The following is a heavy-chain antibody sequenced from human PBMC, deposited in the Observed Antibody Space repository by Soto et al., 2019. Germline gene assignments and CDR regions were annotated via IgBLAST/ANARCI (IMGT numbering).Heavy chain of an antibody. Sequence: QVQLVESGGGVVQPGRSLRLSCAASGFTFSSYAMHWVRQAPGKGLEWVAIISSDGSNKYNADSVKGRFTISRDNSKNTLYLQMNSLTTEDTAVYYCAKKIGDNWFTFYSYGMDVWGQGTTVTVSS. J-gene: IGHJ6*02. CDR1: GFTFSSYA. CDR2: ISSDGSNK. D-gene: IGHD1-1*01. CDR3: AKKIGDNWFTFYSYGMDV. V-gene: IGHV3-30-3*02.